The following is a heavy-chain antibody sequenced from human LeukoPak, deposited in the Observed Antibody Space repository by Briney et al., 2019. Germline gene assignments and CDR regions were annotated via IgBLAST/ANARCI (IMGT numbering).Heavy chain of an antibody. CDR1: GDSISSSSYY. D-gene: IGHD3-3*01. V-gene: IGHV4-39*07. J-gene: IGHJ4*02. Sequence: PSETLSLTCTVSGDSISSSSYYWGWIRQPPGKGLEWIGTIYYSGSTYYNPSLKSRVTISVDTSKNQFSLKLSSVTAADTAVYYCARYYDFWSGSNYFDYWGQGTLVTVSS. CDR2: IYYSGST. CDR3: ARYYDFWSGSNYFDY.